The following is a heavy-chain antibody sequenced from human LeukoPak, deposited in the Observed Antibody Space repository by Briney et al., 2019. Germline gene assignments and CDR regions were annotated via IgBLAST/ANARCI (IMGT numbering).Heavy chain of an antibody. Sequence: AETLSLTCAVYGGSFKEFQWSWIRQSPEKGLEWIGEINYNGSPNYNPSLKSRVTLSVDTSKNQFSLKVRSVTAADTAMYYCARLGYRYYFDSSGSYNPNFLDYWSQGTLVSVSS. CDR1: GGSFKEFQ. J-gene: IGHJ4*02. V-gene: IGHV4-34*01. CDR2: INYNGSP. CDR3: ARLGYRYYFDSSGSYNPNFLDY. D-gene: IGHD3-22*01.